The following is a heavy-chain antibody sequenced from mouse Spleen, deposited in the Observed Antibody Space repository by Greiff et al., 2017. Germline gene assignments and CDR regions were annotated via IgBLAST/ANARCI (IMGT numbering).Heavy chain of an antibody. J-gene: IGHJ1*01. Sequence: EVKVEESGPGLVKPSQSLSLTCSVTGYSITSGYYWNWIRQFPGNKLEWMGYISYDGSNNYNPSLKNRISITRDTSKNQFFLKLNSVTTEDTATYYCARIHGSSYRYFDVWGAGTTVTVSS. CDR1: GYSITSGYY. V-gene: IGHV3-6*01. CDR2: ISYDGSN. CDR3: ARIHGSSYRYFDV. D-gene: IGHD1-1*01.